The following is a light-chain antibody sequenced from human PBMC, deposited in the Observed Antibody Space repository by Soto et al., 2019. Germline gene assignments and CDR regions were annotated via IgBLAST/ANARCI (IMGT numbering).Light chain of an antibody. CDR2: EAI. CDR1: SRDVGAFNY. J-gene: IGLJ2*01. CDR3: ASYTGNNAWL. Sequence: QSALTQPASVSGSPGQSITISCTGTSRDVGAFNYVSWYQQHPDKAPKLILFEAINRPSGISNRFSGSKSDTTASLTISGLQTDDEGDYYCASYTGNNAWLFGGGTKVTVL. V-gene: IGLV2-14*01.